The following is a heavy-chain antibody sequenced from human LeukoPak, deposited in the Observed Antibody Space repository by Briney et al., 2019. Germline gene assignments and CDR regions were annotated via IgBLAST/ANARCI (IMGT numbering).Heavy chain of an antibody. CDR1: GGSISGYY. Sequence: SETLSLTCTVSGGSISGYYWSWIRQPPGKGLEWIGLIYYTGNTHYNPSLKSRVTISVVTSKNQFSLKLTSVTAADTAVYYCARYAAAAGPNWFDHWGQGTLVTVSS. D-gene: IGHD6-13*01. CDR3: ARYAAAAGPNWFDH. CDR2: IYYTGNT. J-gene: IGHJ5*02. V-gene: IGHV4-59*01.